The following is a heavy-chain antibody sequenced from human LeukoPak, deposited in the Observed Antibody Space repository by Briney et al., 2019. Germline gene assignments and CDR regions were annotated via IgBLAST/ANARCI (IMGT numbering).Heavy chain of an antibody. J-gene: IGHJ4*02. D-gene: IGHD6-13*01. Sequence: QPGGSLRLSCAASGFTFSSYWMSWVRQAPGKGLEWVASIKQDGSERYSVDSVKGRFTISRDNAKNSLFLQMNSLRAEDTAVYYCARRGSSRWYLGRYFDYWGQGILVTVSS. CDR1: GFTFSSYW. V-gene: IGHV3-7*01. CDR2: IKQDGSER. CDR3: ARRGSSRWYLGRYFDY.